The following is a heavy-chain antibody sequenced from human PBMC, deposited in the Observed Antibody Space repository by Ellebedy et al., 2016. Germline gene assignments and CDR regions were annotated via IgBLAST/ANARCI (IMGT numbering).Heavy chain of an antibody. CDR3: ARDYRSFDP. D-gene: IGHD6-13*01. J-gene: IGHJ5*02. CDR1: GFTFSDYY. V-gene: IGHV3-11*01. Sequence: GESLKISXAASGFTFSDYYMTWIRQAPGKGLEWVSYIGYNDNTIYYADSVKGRFTISRDNAKNSLFLQMNSLRAEDTAVYYCARDYRSFDPWGQGTLVTVSS. CDR2: IGYNDNTI.